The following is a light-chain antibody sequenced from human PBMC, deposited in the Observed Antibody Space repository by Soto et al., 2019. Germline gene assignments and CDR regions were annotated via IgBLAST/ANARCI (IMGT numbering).Light chain of an antibody. Sequence: DIQMTQSPTSLPASVGDRVSITCRASQSLTTFLSWYQHKPGKAPKLLIYGASSLQRGVPSRFSGGGTGTDSTLTINSLQPEDFATYYCQQSYTTPYTFGQGTKVDIK. CDR2: GAS. J-gene: IGKJ2*01. CDR1: QSLTTF. CDR3: QQSYTTPYT. V-gene: IGKV1-39*01.